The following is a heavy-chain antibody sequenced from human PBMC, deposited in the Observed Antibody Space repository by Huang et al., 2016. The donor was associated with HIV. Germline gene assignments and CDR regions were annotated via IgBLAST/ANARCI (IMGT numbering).Heavy chain of an antibody. Sequence: EVQLLESGGGLVQPGGSLSLSCAASGFTFSGYAMSWVRPAPGKGLEWVSSITGRGSSSYYADAVKGRFTISRDNSKNTLYLQMNSLRAEDTAIYYCAKADSGAAAGSLVDYWGQGTLVTVSS. V-gene: IGHV3-23*01. D-gene: IGHD6-13*01. CDR3: AKADSGAAAGSLVDY. CDR2: ITGRGSSS. CDR1: GFTFSGYA. J-gene: IGHJ4*02.